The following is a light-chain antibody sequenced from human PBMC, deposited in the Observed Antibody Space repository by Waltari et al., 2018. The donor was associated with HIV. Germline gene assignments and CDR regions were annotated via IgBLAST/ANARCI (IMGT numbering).Light chain of an antibody. Sequence: EIVMTQSPATLSVSPGERATLSCRASQSVSSNLAWYQQIPGQAPRLLIYDASTRATGSPARFSGSGSGTEFTLTISSLQSEDFAIYYCQHYNDWHITFGQGTRLEIK. V-gene: IGKV3-15*01. CDR3: QHYNDWHIT. J-gene: IGKJ5*01. CDR2: DAS. CDR1: QSVSSN.